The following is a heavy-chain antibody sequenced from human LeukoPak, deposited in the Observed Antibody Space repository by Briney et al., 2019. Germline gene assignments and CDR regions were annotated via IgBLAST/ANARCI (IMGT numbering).Heavy chain of an antibody. Sequence: GGSLRLSCAASGFTFTNAWMNWVRQAPGMGLEWVGRIRSKPDGRTTDYAAPVKGRFTISRDDSKNTLYLQMNSLKTEDTAVYYCTAWAPGAILDYWGQGTLVTVSS. CDR1: GFTFTNAW. J-gene: IGHJ4*02. V-gene: IGHV3-15*01. D-gene: IGHD2-2*01. CDR3: TAWAPGAILDY. CDR2: IRSKPDGRTT.